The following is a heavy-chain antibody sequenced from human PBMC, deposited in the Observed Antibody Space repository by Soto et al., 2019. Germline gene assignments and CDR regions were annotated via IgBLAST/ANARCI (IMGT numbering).Heavy chain of an antibody. CDR3: AQRSSTYYVDY. CDR2: INPRGST. Sequence: QVQLQQWGAGLLTPSETLSLTCAVYGGSFSGYYWRWLRQPPGKGLEWIGEINPRGSTNYNPSLKSRVTISVDTSKNQIALKLSSVTAADTAVYYCAQRSSTYYVDYWGQGTMVTVAS. J-gene: IGHJ4*02. CDR1: GGSFSGYY. V-gene: IGHV4-34*01. D-gene: IGHD6-6*01.